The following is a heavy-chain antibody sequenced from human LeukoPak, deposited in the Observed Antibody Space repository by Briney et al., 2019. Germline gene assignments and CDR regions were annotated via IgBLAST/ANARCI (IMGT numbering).Heavy chain of an antibody. CDR3: ARGPDFDWNAPHNWFDP. J-gene: IGHJ5*02. CDR1: GGTFSSYA. V-gene: IGHV1-69*13. CDR2: IIPIFGTA. Sequence: GASVKVSCKASGGTFSSYAISWVRQAPGQGLEWMGGIIPIFGTANYAQKFQGRVTITADESTSTAYMELSSLRSEDTAVYYCARGPDFDWNAPHNWFDPWGQGTLVTVSS. D-gene: IGHD1-1*01.